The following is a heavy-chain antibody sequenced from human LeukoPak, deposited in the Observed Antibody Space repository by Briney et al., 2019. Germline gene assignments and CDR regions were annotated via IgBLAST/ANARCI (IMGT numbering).Heavy chain of an antibody. CDR3: ATTTQARRYFDY. Sequence: GGSLRLSCVGSGFTFSNNPLSWVRQAPGKGLEWVSAISGSGGNTYYADSVRGRFTISRDNSKNTLFLQMNTLRADDTAVYYCATTTQARRYFDYWGQGTLVTVSS. CDR1: GFTFSNNP. CDR2: ISGSGGNT. D-gene: IGHD1-1*01. V-gene: IGHV3-23*01. J-gene: IGHJ4*02.